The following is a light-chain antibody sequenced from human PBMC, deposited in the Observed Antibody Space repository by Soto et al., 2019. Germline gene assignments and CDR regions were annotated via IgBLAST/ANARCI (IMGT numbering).Light chain of an antibody. V-gene: IGKV3-15*01. CDR3: QQYNNWPPGT. J-gene: IGKJ1*01. Sequence: ERVMSQSPATLSVYPWERDTLFCRASQSVSSKLAWYQQKPGQAPRLLIYGVSTRATGIPARFSGSGSGTEFTLTITSLQSEDFAVYYCQQYNNWPPGTFGQGTMVDI. CDR1: QSVSSK. CDR2: GVS.